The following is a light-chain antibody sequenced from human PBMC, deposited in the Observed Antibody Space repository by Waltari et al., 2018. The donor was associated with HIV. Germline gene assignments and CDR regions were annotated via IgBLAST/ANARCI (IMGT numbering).Light chain of an antibody. CDR2: DVS. CDR1: SSDVGGYNY. V-gene: IGLV2-11*01. Sequence: QSALTQPRSVSGSPGQPVPISCTGTSSDVGGYNYVSWYQQHPGKAPKLMIYDVSKRPSGVPDRFSGSKSGNTASLTISGLQAEDEADYYCCSYAGSYTEVFGGGTKLTVL. CDR3: CSYAGSYTEV. J-gene: IGLJ2*01.